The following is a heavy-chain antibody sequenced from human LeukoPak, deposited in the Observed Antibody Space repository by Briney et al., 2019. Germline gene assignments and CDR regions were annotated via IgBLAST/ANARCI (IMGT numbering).Heavy chain of an antibody. CDR2: IYTSGYT. CDR1: GGSINSGNYY. D-gene: IGHD3-16*01. CDR3: ARDSPEYTYNYGGAFKY. V-gene: IGHV4-61*02. J-gene: IGHJ4*02. Sequence: SQTLSLTCTVSGGSINSGNYYWRWVRQPAGKGLEWVGRIYTSGYTNYSPSLKSRVTLSLAASKNQFSLKLTSVTAADTAMYYCARDSPEYTYNYGGAFKYWGQGTLVTVSS.